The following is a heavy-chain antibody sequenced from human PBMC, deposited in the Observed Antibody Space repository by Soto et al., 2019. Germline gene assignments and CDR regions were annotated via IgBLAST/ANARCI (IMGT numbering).Heavy chain of an antibody. J-gene: IGHJ4*02. CDR2: ISGSGGST. V-gene: IGHV3-23*01. D-gene: IGHD2-15*01. Sequence: EVQLLESGGGLVQPGGSLRLSCAASGFTFSSYAMSWVRQAPGKGLEWVSGISGSGGSTYYADSVKGRFTMSRDNSKNPLYLQMNSLRAEDTALYYCAKDTRLLPDHWGQGTLVTVSS. CDR1: GFTFSSYA. CDR3: AKDTRLLPDH.